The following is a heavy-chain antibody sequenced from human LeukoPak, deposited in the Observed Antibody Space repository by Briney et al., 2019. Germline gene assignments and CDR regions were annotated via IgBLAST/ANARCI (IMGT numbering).Heavy chain of an antibody. CDR2: IGPHSSAT. V-gene: IGHV1-2*02. D-gene: IGHD2/OR15-2a*01. CDR3: AREGNGLLSKDFDN. Sequence: ASVKVSCKSSGFTFTDYYIHWVRQAPGQGLEWMGYIGPHSSATSSPQEFQGRVTMTRDTSMSTAYMELTRLTSDDTAVYYCAREGNGLLSKDFDNWGQGTLVTVSS. J-gene: IGHJ4*02. CDR1: GFTFTDYY.